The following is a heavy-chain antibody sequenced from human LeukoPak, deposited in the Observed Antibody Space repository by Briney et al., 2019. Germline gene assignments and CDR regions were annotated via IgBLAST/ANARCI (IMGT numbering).Heavy chain of an antibody. V-gene: IGHV1-2*02. CDR3: ARDVSGYDSSGYSHAFDT. CDR2: INPNSGGT. CDR1: GYTFTGYY. D-gene: IGHD3-22*01. J-gene: IGHJ3*02. Sequence: ASVKVSCKASGYTFTGYYMHWVRQAPGQGLEWMGWINPNSGGTNYAQKFQGRVTMTRDTSIRTAYTELSRLRSDDTAVYHCARDVSGYDSSGYSHAFDTWGQGTMVTVSS.